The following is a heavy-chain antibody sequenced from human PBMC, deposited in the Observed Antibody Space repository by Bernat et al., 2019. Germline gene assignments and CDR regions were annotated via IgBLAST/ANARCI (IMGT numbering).Heavy chain of an antibody. J-gene: IGHJ6*02. Sequence: QVQLQELGPGLVKPSQTLSLTCTVSGGSISSGGYYWSWIRQHPGKGLEWIGYIYYSGSTYYNPSLKSRVTISVDTSKNQFSLKLSSVTAADTAVYYCARDLSGPDVIGGSYYYYGMDVWGQGTTVTVSS. CDR3: ARDLSGPDVIGGSYYYYGMDV. D-gene: IGHD3-10*01. V-gene: IGHV4-31*03. CDR2: IYYSGST. CDR1: GGSISSGGYY.